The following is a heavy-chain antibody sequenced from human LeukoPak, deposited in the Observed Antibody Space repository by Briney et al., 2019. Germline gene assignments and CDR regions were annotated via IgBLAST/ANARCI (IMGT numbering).Heavy chain of an antibody. CDR1: GGSISSYY. J-gene: IGHJ6*02. CDR2: IYYSGST. V-gene: IGHV4-59*08. D-gene: IGHD5-18*01. Sequence: SETLSLTCTVSGGSISSYYWSWIRQPPGKGLEWIGYIYYSGSTNYNPSLKSRVTISVDTSKNQFSLKLSSVTAADTAVYYCAVGAMDDYYYHGMDVWGQGTTVTVSS. CDR3: AVGAMDDYYYHGMDV.